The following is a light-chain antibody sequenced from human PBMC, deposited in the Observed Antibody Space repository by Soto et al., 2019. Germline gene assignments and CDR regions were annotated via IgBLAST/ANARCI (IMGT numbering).Light chain of an antibody. CDR1: QSVSSSY. CDR3: QHYDSLPIT. Sequence: IVMTQSPATLSVSPGGRATLSCRASQSVSSSYLAWYQQKPGQPPRPLIYGASSRATGIPDRFSGSGSGTDFTLTISRLEPEDFAVFYCQHYDSLPITFGQGTRLEIK. V-gene: IGKV3-20*01. J-gene: IGKJ5*01. CDR2: GAS.